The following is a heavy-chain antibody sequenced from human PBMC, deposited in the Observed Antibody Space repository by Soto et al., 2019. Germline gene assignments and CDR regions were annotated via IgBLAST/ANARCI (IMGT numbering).Heavy chain of an antibody. CDR2: IYYSGST. Sequence: SETLSLTCTVSGGSISSSSYYWGWIRQPPGKGLEWIGSIYYSGSTYYNPSLKSRVTISVDTSKNQFSLKLSSVTAADTAVYYCARHYGYCSGGSCYDGFDPWGQGTLVTVSS. J-gene: IGHJ5*02. CDR3: ARHYGYCSGGSCYDGFDP. V-gene: IGHV4-39*01. D-gene: IGHD2-15*01. CDR1: GGSISSSSYY.